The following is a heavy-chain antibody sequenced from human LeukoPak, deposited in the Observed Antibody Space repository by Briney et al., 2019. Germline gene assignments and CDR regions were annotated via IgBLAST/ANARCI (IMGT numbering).Heavy chain of an antibody. CDR1: GFAFSNYW. J-gene: IGHJ4*02. D-gene: IGHD6-13*01. Sequence: GGSLRLSCAASGFAFSNYWMTWVRQTPGKGLEWVANINRDGSDKHYLDSVEGRFIISRDNAKNSLYLQMNSLRAEDTAVYYCARRRGIAAAGSYYFDYWGQGTLVTVSS. CDR2: INRDGSDK. CDR3: ARRRGIAAAGSYYFDY. V-gene: IGHV3-7*01.